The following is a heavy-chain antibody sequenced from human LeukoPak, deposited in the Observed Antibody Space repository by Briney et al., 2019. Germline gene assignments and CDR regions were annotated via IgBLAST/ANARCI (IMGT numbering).Heavy chain of an antibody. V-gene: IGHV4-34*01. J-gene: IGHJ4*02. D-gene: IGHD4-23*01. Sequence: SETLSLTCTVSGGSISTYYWSWIRQPPGKGLEWIGEINHSGGTNYNPSLKSRVTISIDTSKNQFSPRLTSVTAADTAVYYCARDDNGVNGDWGQGTLVTVSS. CDR2: INHSGGT. CDR3: ARDDNGVNGD. CDR1: GGSISTYY.